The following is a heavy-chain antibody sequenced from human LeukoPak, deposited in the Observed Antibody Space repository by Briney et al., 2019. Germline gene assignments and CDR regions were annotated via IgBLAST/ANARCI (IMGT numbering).Heavy chain of an antibody. CDR3: ARDLMGIAYRGAFYY. Sequence: GGSLRLSCAASGFTFSSYAMHWVRQAPGKGLEWVAVISYDGSNKYYADSVKGRFTISRDSSKNTLYLQMNSLRAEDTAVYYCARDLMGIAYRGAFYYWGQGTLVTVSS. D-gene: IGHD6-13*01. CDR1: GFTFSSYA. J-gene: IGHJ4*02. V-gene: IGHV3-30*04. CDR2: ISYDGSNK.